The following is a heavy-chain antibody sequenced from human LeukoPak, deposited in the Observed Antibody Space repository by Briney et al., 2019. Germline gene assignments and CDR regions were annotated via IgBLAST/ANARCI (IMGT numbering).Heavy chain of an antibody. D-gene: IGHD3-3*01. CDR2: ISGTGTTT. CDR1: GFTFSIYA. CDR3: AKHVSFTDFWSGYLDQ. Sequence: GGSLRLSCAASGFTFSIYAMSWVRQAPGKGLEWVSGISGTGTTTYYADSVKGRFTISRDNSKKTLYLQMNSLRAEDTAVYYCAKHVSFTDFWSGYLDQWGQGILVTVSS. J-gene: IGHJ4*02. V-gene: IGHV3-23*01.